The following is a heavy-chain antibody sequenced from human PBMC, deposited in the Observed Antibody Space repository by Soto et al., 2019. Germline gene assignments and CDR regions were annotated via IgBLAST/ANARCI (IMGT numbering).Heavy chain of an antibody. D-gene: IGHD2-8*01. J-gene: IGHJ4*02. V-gene: IGHV4-59*04. Sequence: SETLSLTCPVSGGSISSYYWSWIRQPPGKGLGWIGYIYYSGSTYYNPSLKSRVTISVDTSKNQFSLKLSSVTAADTAVYYCARHDGIVLMADYWGQGTLVTVSS. CDR1: GGSISSYY. CDR2: IYYSGST. CDR3: ARHDGIVLMADY.